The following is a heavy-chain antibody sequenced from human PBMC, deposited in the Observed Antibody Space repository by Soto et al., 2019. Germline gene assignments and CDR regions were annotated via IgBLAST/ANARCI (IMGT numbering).Heavy chain of an antibody. CDR3: AIGQQLVRNY. CDR1: GGSISSGGYS. Sequence: QLQLQESGSGLVKPSQTLSLTCAVSGGSISSGGYSWSWIRQPPGKGLEWIGYIYHSGSTYYNPSRKSRVTISVDRSKNKFSLKLSSVTAADTAVYYCAIGQQLVRNYWGQGTLVTVSS. V-gene: IGHV4-30-2*01. J-gene: IGHJ4*02. CDR2: IYHSGST. D-gene: IGHD6-13*01.